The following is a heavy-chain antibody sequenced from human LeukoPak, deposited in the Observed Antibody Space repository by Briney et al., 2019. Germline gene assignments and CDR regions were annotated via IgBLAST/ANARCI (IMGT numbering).Heavy chain of an antibody. Sequence: PGESLRLSCAASGFTFSRYAMSWVRQAPGKGLEWVSAISDSGGSTNYADSVKGRFTISRDNSKNTLYLQMNSLRAEDTAIYYCAKDYRDNSGAYYYMDVWGKGTTVTVSS. CDR3: AKDYRDNSGAYYYMDV. CDR2: ISDSGGST. J-gene: IGHJ6*03. V-gene: IGHV3-23*01. CDR1: GFTFSRYA. D-gene: IGHD3-22*01.